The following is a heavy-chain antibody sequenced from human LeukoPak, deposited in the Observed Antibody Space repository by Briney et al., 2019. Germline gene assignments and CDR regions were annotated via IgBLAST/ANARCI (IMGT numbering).Heavy chain of an antibody. CDR3: ARSSSVTIPGYYFDY. Sequence: ASVKVSCKASGYTFTNYYIHWVRQAPGQGLEWMGWISAYNGNTNYAQKLQGRVTMTTDTSTSTAYMELRSLRSDDTAVYYCARSSSVTIPGYYFDYWGQGTLVTVSS. CDR2: ISAYNGNT. CDR1: GYTFTNYY. V-gene: IGHV1-18*04. D-gene: IGHD2-21*01. J-gene: IGHJ4*02.